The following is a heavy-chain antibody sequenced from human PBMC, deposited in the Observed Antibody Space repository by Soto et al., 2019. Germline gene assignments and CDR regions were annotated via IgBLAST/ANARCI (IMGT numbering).Heavy chain of an antibody. CDR2: ISYDGSNK. CDR3: AKDGGYSYGYPNYYYYYGMDV. Sequence: GGSLRLSCAASGFTFSSYAMHWVRQAPGKGLEWVAVISYDGSNKYYADSVKGRFTISRDNSKNTLYLQMNSLRAEDTAVYYCAKDGGYSYGYPNYYYYYGMDVWGQGTTVTVSS. V-gene: IGHV3-30*04. CDR1: GFTFSSYA. J-gene: IGHJ6*02. D-gene: IGHD5-18*01.